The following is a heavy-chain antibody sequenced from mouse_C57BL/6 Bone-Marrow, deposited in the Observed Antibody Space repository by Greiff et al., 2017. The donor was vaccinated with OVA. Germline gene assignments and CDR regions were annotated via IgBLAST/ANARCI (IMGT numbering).Heavy chain of an antibody. CDR3: ATEGSSGYV. CDR2: IYPRSGNT. CDR1: GYTFTSYG. V-gene: IGHV1-81*01. Sequence: VMLVESGAELARPGASVKLSCKASGYTFTSYGISWVKQRPGQGLEWIGEIYPRSGNTYYNEKFKGKATLTADKSSSTAYMELRSLTSEDSAVYFCATEGSSGYVWGQGTTLTVSS. J-gene: IGHJ2*01. D-gene: IGHD3-2*02.